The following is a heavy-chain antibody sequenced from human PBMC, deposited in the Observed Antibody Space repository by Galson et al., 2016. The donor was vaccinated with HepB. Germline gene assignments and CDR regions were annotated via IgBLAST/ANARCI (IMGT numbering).Heavy chain of an antibody. CDR2: IKEDGSEK. D-gene: IGHD6-13*01. V-gene: IGHV3-7*03. J-gene: IGHJ3*02. Sequence: SLRLSCAASGFTFSNYWMSWVRLAPGRGLEWVANIKEDGSEKYYVDSVKGRFIISRDNGKSALDPHMNSLRAEDTAVYYFVKYSNSVSGSFLLDAFDIWGQGTMVTVSS. CDR1: GFTFSNYW. CDR3: VKYSNSVSGSFLLDAFDI.